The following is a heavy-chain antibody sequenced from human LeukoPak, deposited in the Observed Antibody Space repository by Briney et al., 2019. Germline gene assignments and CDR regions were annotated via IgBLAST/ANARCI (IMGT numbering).Heavy chain of an antibody. V-gene: IGHV4-30-4*08. Sequence: PSQTLSLTCTVSGGSISSGDYYWNWIRQPRGKGLEWIGYIYYSGSTYYNPSLKSRVTISVDTSKNQFSLKLSSVTAADTAVYYCARGEEGYCSGGSCYSNWFDPWGQGTLVTVSS. CDR1: GGSISSGDYY. CDR2: IYYSGST. J-gene: IGHJ5*02. CDR3: ARGEEGYCSGGSCYSNWFDP. D-gene: IGHD2-15*01.